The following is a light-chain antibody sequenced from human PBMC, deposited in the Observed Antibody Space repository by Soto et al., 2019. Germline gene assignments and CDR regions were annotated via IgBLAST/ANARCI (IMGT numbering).Light chain of an antibody. J-gene: IGLJ2*01. CDR1: SSNIGAGYD. CDR2: GNI. V-gene: IGLV1-40*01. CDR3: QSYDSSLTVV. Sequence: QAVVTQPPSVSGAPGQWVTISCTGSSSNIGAGYDVHWYQQVPGTAPKLLIYGNINRPSGVPDRFSGSKSGTSASLAITGLHADDESDYYFQSYDSSLTVVFGGGTKLTVL.